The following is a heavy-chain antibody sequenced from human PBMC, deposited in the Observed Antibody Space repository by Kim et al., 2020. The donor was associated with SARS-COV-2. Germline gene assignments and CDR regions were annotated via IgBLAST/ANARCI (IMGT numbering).Heavy chain of an antibody. J-gene: IGHJ4*02. V-gene: IGHV3-20*01. Sequence: GGSLRLSCAASGFIFDDYSMTWVRQVPGKGLEWVSGINRDSSRTYYADSVWGRFTVSRDNAKNSLYLQMNNLRAEDTAFYHCAKGRSPNYGEIDFWGQGTLVSVSS. CDR3: AKGRSPNYGEIDF. CDR1: GFIFDDYS. D-gene: IGHD4-17*01. CDR2: INRDSSRT.